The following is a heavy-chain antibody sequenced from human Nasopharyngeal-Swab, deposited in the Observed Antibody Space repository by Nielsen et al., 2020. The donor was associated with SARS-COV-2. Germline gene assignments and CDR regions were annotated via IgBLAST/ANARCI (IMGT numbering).Heavy chain of an antibody. J-gene: IGHJ6*02. V-gene: IGHV4-31*02. CDR3: ARYPSSSWSSYGMDV. CDR2: IYYTGST. Sequence: RQAPGKGLEWIGYIYYTGSTYCNPSLKNRVTISVDTSKNQFSLKLTSVTAADTAVYYCARYPSSSWSSYGMDVWGQGTTVTVSS. D-gene: IGHD6-13*01.